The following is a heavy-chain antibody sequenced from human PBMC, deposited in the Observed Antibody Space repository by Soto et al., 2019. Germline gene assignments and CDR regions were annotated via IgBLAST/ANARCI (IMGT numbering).Heavy chain of an antibody. Sequence: HLVQSGPEVKKPGASITVSCKTSGDTFTNFGLSWVRQAPGQGLEWMGWIATYNSNRNYAQKYQGGQAVTTEASTGTAYVELKSLPSADSAVYYWARVLGGVVTCFDPWAQEPLVTVSS. CDR1: GDTFTNFG. J-gene: IGHJ5*02. CDR3: ARVLGGVVTCFDP. D-gene: IGHD3-16*01. V-gene: IGHV1-18*01. CDR2: IATYNSNR.